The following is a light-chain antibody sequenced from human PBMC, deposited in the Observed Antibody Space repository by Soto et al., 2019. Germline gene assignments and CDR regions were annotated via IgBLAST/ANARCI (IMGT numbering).Light chain of an antibody. CDR3: QQDYDLPT. J-gene: IGKJ5*01. Sequence: NVLSHSLGTLSLSPGERATLSCMASESVSRSYLAWYQQNPGQAPRLLIYGASGRATRIPDRFSGSGSGTEFILTISSVESEDFAICYCQQDYDLPTFGQGTRLGI. CDR1: ESVSRSY. V-gene: IGKV3-20*01. CDR2: GAS.